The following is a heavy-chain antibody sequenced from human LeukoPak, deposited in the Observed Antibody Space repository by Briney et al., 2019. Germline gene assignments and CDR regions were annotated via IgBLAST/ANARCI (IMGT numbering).Heavy chain of an antibody. D-gene: IGHD5-18*01. CDR3: ARVGYSYGYIVGYFDY. CDR2: IKQDGSEK. V-gene: IGHV3-7*01. Sequence: GGSLRLSCAASGFTFSSYWMSWVRQAPGKGLEWVANIKQDGSEKYYVDSVKGRFTISRDNAKNSLYLQMNGLRAEDTAVYYCARVGYSYGYIVGYFDYWGQGTLVTVSS. CDR1: GFTFSSYW. J-gene: IGHJ4*02.